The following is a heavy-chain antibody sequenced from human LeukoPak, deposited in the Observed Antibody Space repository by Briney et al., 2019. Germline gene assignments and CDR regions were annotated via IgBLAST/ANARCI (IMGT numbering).Heavy chain of an antibody. CDR1: GFTFSSYS. CDR2: ISSSSSYI. CDR3: ARVDFWSGHYYFDY. D-gene: IGHD3-3*01. J-gene: IGHJ4*02. V-gene: IGHV3-21*04. Sequence: GGSLRLSCAASGFTFSSYSMNWVRQAPGKGLEWVSSISSSSSYIYYADSVKGRFTISRDNAKNSLYLQMNSLTAEDTAVYYCARVDFWSGHYYFDYWGQGTLVTVSS.